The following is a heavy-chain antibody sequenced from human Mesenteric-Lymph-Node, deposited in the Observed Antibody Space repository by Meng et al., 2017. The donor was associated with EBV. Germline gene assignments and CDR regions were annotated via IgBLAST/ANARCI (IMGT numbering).Heavy chain of an antibody. J-gene: IGHJ4*02. V-gene: IGHV4-39*07. CDR1: GGSISSSSTY. CDR3: ARMGSGAWRYNTDY. D-gene: IGHD3-10*01. CDR2: IYYSGST. Sequence: HRRRRRSGPGLVKPSETLSLTCIVSGGSISSSSTYWGWIRQSPGKGLEWIGNIYYSGSTYYNPSLRSRVTISVDTSKNQFSLKLNSVTAADTAVYYCARMGSGAWRYNTDYWGQGTLVTVSS.